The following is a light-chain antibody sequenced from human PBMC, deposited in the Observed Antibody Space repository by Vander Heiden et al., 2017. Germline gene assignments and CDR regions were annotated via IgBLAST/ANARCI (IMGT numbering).Light chain of an antibody. CDR3: QQYNNWPRT. Sequence: EIVMTQSPATLSVSPGERATLSCRASQSVSSNLAWYQQKPGQAPRLLIYGASTRATGIPARFSGSGSGTEFTLTISSLQSEDFAVYYCQQYNNWPRTFPHGTKLEIK. CDR1: QSVSSN. J-gene: IGKJ2*02. CDR2: GAS. V-gene: IGKV3-15*01.